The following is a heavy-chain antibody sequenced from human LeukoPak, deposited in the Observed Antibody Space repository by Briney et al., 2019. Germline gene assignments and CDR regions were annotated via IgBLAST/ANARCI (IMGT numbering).Heavy chain of an antibody. Sequence: GGSLRLSCAASGFTFDDYGMSWVRHAPGKGLEWVSGINCNVGGTGYADSVKGRFTISRDNAKNSLYVQMNSLRAEDTALYYCARDRSYGAFDHWGQGTLVTVSS. D-gene: IGHD5-18*01. CDR2: INCNVGGT. J-gene: IGHJ4*02. CDR3: ARDRSYGAFDH. CDR1: GFTFDDYG. V-gene: IGHV3-20*04.